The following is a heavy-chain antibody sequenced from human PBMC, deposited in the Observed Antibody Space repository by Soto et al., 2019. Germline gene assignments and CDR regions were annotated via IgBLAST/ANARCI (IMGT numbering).Heavy chain of an antibody. CDR3: ARVFGFGGMDV. D-gene: IGHD3-10*01. Sequence: SSETLSLTCTVSGGSISRNYWSWIRQHPGKGLEWIGYIYYSGSTYYNPSLKSRVTISVDTSKNQFSLKLSSVTAADTAVYYCARVFGFGGMDVWGQGTTVTVSS. CDR1: GGSISRNY. V-gene: IGHV4-59*06. CDR2: IYYSGST. J-gene: IGHJ6*02.